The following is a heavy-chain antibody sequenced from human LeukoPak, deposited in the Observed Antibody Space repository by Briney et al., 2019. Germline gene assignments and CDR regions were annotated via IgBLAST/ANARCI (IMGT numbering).Heavy chain of an antibody. Sequence: GGSLRLSCAASGFTFDDYAMHWVRQAPGKGLEWVSGISWNSGSIGYADSVKGRFTISRDNAKNSLYLQMNSLRAEDMALYCCAKAGTFWSGYSTYYFDYWGQGTLVTVSS. CDR2: ISWNSGSI. CDR3: AKAGTFWSGYSTYYFDY. V-gene: IGHV3-9*03. J-gene: IGHJ4*02. D-gene: IGHD3-3*01. CDR1: GFTFDDYA.